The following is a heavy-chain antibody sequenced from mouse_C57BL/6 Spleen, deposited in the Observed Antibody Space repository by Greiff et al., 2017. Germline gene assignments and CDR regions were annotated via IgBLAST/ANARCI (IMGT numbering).Heavy chain of an antibody. CDR1: GYAFSSYW. D-gene: IGHD4-1*01. Sequence: QVQLKESGAELVKPGASVKISCKASGYAFSSYWMNWVKQRPGKGLGWIGQIYPGDGDTNYNGKFKGKATLTADKSSSTAYMQLSSLTSEDSAVYFCARWGDWDDAMDYWGQGTSVTVSS. CDR2: IYPGDGDT. CDR3: ARWGDWDDAMDY. V-gene: IGHV1-80*01. J-gene: IGHJ4*01.